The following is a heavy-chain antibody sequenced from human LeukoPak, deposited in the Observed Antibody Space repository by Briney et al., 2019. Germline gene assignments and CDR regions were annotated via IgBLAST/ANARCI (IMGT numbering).Heavy chain of an antibody. CDR2: IYYSGST. D-gene: IGHD6-13*01. J-gene: IGHJ4*02. V-gene: IGHV4-31*03. Sequence: SETLSLTCTVSGGSISSGGYFWNWIRQHPGKGLEWIGYIYYSGSTYYNPSLKSRVTISVDTSKNQFSLKVSSVTAADTAVYYCARGDRSSSWPPIDYWGQGILVTVSS. CDR3: ARGDRSSSWPPIDY. CDR1: GGSISSGGYF.